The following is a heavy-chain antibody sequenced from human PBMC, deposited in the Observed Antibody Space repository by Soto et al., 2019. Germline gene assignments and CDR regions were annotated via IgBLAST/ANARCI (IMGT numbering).Heavy chain of an antibody. D-gene: IGHD4-4*01. CDR2: IYHSGST. J-gene: IGHJ5*02. CDR1: GGSISSGGYS. V-gene: IGHV4-30-2*01. Sequence: LSLTCTVSGGSISSGGYSWSWIRQPPGKGLEWIGYIYHSGSTYYNPSLKSRVTISVDRSKNQFSLKLSSVTAADTAVYYCARGAQGYSNRLDWFDPWGQGTLVTVSS. CDR3: ARGAQGYSNRLDWFDP.